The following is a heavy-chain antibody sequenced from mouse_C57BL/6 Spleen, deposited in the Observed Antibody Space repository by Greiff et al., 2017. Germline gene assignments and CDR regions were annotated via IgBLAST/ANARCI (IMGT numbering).Heavy chain of an antibody. V-gene: IGHV5-17*01. CDR2: ISSGSSST. CDR3: ARSNYYCSPYFDY. CDR1: GFTFSDYG. J-gene: IGHJ2*01. D-gene: IGHD1-1*01. Sequence: EVQRLESGGGLVKPGASLKLSCAASGFTFSDYGMHWVRQAPEKGLEWVAYISSGSSSTTYADTVKGRFTISRDNAKNTRFLQMTSLRSEDTAMYYGARSNYYCSPYFDYWGQGTTLTVSS.